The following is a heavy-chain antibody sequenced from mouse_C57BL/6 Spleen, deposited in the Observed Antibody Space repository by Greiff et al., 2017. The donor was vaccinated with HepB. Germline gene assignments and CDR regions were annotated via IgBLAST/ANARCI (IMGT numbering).Heavy chain of an antibody. V-gene: IGHV1-42*01. D-gene: IGHD1-1*01. CDR2: INPSTGGT. J-gene: IGHJ2*01. CDR1: GYSFPGYY. Sequence: EVKLLESGPELVKPGASVKISCKATGYSFPGYYMNWVKQSPEKSLEWIGEINPSTGGTTYNQKFKAKATLTVDKSSSTAYMQLKSLTSEDSAVYYCARGVTTVLRGYFDYWGQGTTLTVSS. CDR3: ARGVTTVLRGYFDY.